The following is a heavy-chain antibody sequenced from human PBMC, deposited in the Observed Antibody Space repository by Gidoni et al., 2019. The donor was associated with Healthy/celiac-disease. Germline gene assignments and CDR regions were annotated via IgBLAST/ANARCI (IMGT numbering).Heavy chain of an antibody. CDR3: ARHASGSYYDYFDY. J-gene: IGHJ4*02. CDR1: GGSISSSSYY. D-gene: IGHD1-26*01. V-gene: IGHV4-39*01. Sequence: QLQLQESGPGLVKPSETLSLTCTVPGGSISSSSYYWGWIRQPPGKGLEWIGSIYYSGSTYYNPSLKSRVTISVDTSKNQFSLKLSSVTAADTAVYYCARHASGSYYDYFDYWGQGTLVTVSS. CDR2: IYYSGST.